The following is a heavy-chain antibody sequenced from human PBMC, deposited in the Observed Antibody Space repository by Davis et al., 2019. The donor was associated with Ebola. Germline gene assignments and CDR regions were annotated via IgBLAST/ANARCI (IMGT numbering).Heavy chain of an antibody. J-gene: IGHJ6*02. CDR2: ISTGNGNA. Sequence: ASVKVSCKASGYTFTNYAVTWVRRAPGQGLEWMGWISTGNGNARYSQKFQGRVTITRDTSATTAYMELSSLRSEDTAVYYCARLGTSADYYAMDVWGQGTTVTVSS. V-gene: IGHV1-3*04. CDR3: ARLGTSADYYAMDV. CDR1: GYTFTNYA.